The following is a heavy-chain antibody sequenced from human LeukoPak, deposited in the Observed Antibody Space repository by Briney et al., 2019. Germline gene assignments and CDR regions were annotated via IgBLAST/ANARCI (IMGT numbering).Heavy chain of an antibody. D-gene: IGHD4-4*01. CDR1: GGSISSYY. CDR3: ARHIPNSNYFPGWFDP. J-gene: IGHJ5*02. Sequence: PSETLSLTCTVSGGSISSYYWSWIRQPPGKGLEWIGYIYYSGSTNYNPFLKSRVTISVDTSKNQFSLKLSSVTAADTAVYYCARHIPNSNYFPGWFDPWGQGTLVTVSS. CDR2: IYYSGST. V-gene: IGHV4-59*08.